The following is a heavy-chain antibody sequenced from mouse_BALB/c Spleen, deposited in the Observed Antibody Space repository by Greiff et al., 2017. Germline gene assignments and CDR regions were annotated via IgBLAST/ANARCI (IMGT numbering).Heavy chain of an antibody. J-gene: IGHJ3*01. CDR1: GFSLTGYG. V-gene: IGHV2-6-7*01. CDR2: IWGDGST. D-gene: IGHD2-2*01. CDR3: ARGIGYDGRLFAY. Sequence: QVQLQQSGPGLVAPSQSLSITCTVSGFSLTGYGVNWVRQPPGKGLEWLGMIWGDGSTDYNSALKSRLSISKDNSKSQVFLKMNSLQTDDTARYYCARGIGYDGRLFAYWGQGTLVTVSA.